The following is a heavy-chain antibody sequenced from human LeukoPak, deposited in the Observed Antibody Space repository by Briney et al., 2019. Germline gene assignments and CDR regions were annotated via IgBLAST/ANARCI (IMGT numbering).Heavy chain of an antibody. D-gene: IGHD2-2*01. CDR2: IYPGDSDT. V-gene: IGHV5-51*01. Sequence: GESLKISCKGSGYSFTSYWIGWVRQMPGKGLEWMGIIYPGDSDTRYSPSFQGQVTISADKSISTAYLQWSSLKASDTAMYYCAISSTSPLYYMDVWGKGTTVTVSS. CDR1: GYSFTSYW. CDR3: AISSTSPLYYMDV. J-gene: IGHJ6*03.